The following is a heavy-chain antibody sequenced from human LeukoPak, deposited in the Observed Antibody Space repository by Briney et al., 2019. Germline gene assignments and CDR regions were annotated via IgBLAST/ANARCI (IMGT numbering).Heavy chain of an antibody. CDR2: ISGSGGST. Sequence: GGSLRPSCAASGFTFSSYAMSWVRQAPGKGLEWVSAISGSGGSTYYADSVKGRFTISRDNSKNTLYLQMNSLRAEDTAVYYCAKVFFGYCSGGSCDFDYWGQGTLVTVSS. J-gene: IGHJ4*02. V-gene: IGHV3-23*01. CDR1: GFTFSSYA. D-gene: IGHD2-15*01. CDR3: AKVFFGYCSGGSCDFDY.